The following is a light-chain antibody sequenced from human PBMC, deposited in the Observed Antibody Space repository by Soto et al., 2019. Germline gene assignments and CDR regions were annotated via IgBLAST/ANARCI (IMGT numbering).Light chain of an antibody. V-gene: IGLV2-14*01. CDR2: EVS. CDR1: SGDVGHYIY. CDR3: TSYTTSRIWV. J-gene: IGLJ3*02. Sequence: QSVLTQPASVSGSPGQSITISCTGSSGDVGHYIYVSWYQQHPGKAPKLMIYEVSNRPSGVSNRFSGSKSGNTASLIISGLQAEDEADYYCTSYTTSRIWVFGGGTKLTVL.